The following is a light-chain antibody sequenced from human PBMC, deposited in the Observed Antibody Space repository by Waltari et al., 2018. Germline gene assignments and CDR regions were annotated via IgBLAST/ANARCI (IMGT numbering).Light chain of an antibody. Sequence: EIVLTQSPGTLSLPPGDRAPLPCRASQSVSSSYLAWYQQNPGQAPRLLIYGASSRATGIPDRFSGSGSGTDFTLTISRLEPEDFAVYYCQQYGSSPWTFGQGTKVEIK. J-gene: IGKJ1*01. CDR1: QSVSSSY. CDR3: QQYGSSPWT. V-gene: IGKV3-20*01. CDR2: GAS.